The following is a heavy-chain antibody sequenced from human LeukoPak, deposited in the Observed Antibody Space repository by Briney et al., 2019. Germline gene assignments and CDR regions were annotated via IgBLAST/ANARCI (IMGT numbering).Heavy chain of an antibody. CDR3: ARQTYFGRASMDV. CDR2: IYYSGST. J-gene: IGHJ6*02. Sequence: SETLSLTCTVSGGSISSSSYYWGSIRQPPGKGLEWIGSIYYSGSTYYNPSLKSRVAISVDTSKNQFSLTLSSVTAADTAVYFCARQTYFGRASMDVWGQGTTVTVSS. D-gene: IGHD3-9*01. CDR1: GGSISSSSYY. V-gene: IGHV4-39*01.